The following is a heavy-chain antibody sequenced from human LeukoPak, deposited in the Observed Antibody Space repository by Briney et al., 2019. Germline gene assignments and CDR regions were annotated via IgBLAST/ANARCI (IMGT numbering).Heavy chain of an antibody. CDR3: ARQSGGYWHFDL. D-gene: IGHD3-10*01. CDR2: IYPGDSDI. J-gene: IGHJ2*01. Sequence: ESLKISCKGSGYSFGTYWIAWVRQMPGKGLEWMGIIYPGDSDIRYSPSFQGQVTISADKSISTAYLQWSSLKASDTAFYYCARQSGGYWHFDLWGRGTLVTVSS. CDR1: GYSFGTYW. V-gene: IGHV5-51*01.